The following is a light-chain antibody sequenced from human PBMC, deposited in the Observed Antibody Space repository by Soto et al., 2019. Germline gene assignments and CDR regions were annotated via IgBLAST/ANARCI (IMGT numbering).Light chain of an antibody. V-gene: IGKV1-39*01. CDR3: QHCDYLPI. CDR1: QSISTY. J-gene: IGKJ3*01. Sequence: DIQMTQSPSSLSASVGDRVTITCRASQSISTYLNWYQHKPGKAPKLLMHAASSLDRGVPSRFSGSGSGTDFTLTISSLQPEDVATYYCQHCDYLPIFGPGTTVDFK. CDR2: AAS.